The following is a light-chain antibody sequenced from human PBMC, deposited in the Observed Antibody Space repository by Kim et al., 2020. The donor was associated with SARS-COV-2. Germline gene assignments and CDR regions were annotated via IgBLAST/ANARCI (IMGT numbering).Light chain of an antibody. CDR1: QSVSSNY. CDR2: GAS. J-gene: IGKJ1*01. Sequence: EIVLTQSPGTLSLSPGERATLSCRASQSVSSNYLAWYQQKPGQAPRLLIYGASSRATGIPDRFSGSGSGTDFTLTITRLEPEDFAVYYCQHNSSSPATFGQGTKVDIK. V-gene: IGKV3-20*01. CDR3: QHNSSSPAT.